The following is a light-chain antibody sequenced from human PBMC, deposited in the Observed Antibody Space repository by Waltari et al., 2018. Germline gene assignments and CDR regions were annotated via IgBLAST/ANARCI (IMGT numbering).Light chain of an antibody. CDR2: ENT. CDR3: GTWDSSLSGAV. V-gene: IGLV1-51*02. Sequence: QSVLTPPPSVSAAPGQRVTISCPGGSSTIGNTYVSWYRQSPGTAPKLLIYENTERPSGIPGRFSGSKSGTSATLDITGLQAGDEADYYCGTWDSSLSGAVFGGGTHLTVL. CDR1: SSTIGNTY. J-gene: IGLJ7*01.